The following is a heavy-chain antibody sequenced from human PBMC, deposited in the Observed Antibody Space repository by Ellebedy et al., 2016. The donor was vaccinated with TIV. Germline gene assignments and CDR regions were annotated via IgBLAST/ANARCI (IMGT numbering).Heavy chain of an antibody. CDR2: ITGSGVST. V-gene: IGHV3-23*01. J-gene: IGHJ6*02. Sequence: GESLKISXAASAFTFSRYAMSWVRQAPGKGLEWVSAITGSGVSTYYADSAKGRFTISRDNSKNTLYRQMNSLRAEDTAVYYCAKDYVSGSYYYYYQGMDVWGQGTTVTVSS. CDR1: AFTFSRYA. D-gene: IGHD3-10*01. CDR3: AKDYVSGSYYYYYQGMDV.